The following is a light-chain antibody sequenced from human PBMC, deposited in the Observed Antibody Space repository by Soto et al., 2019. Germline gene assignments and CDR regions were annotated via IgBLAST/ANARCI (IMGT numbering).Light chain of an antibody. CDR2: EVS. J-gene: IGLJ1*01. V-gene: IGLV2-14*01. CDR3: SSFTSISTRV. Sequence: QSVLTQPASVSGSPGQSITISCTGTNSDVGLYNFLSWYQQHPGKAPKLMIYEVSNRPSGISNRFSGSKSGNTASLTISGLRAEDEADYYCSSFTSISTRVFGTGTKVT. CDR1: NSDVGLYNF.